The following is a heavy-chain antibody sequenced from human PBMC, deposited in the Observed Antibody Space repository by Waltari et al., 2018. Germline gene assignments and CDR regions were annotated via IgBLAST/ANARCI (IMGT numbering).Heavy chain of an antibody. CDR2: IRNDGSNR. J-gene: IGHJ6*02. CDR1: GFTFSSYG. D-gene: IGHD3-10*01. CDR3: AKDGFPLSNYYYGMDV. V-gene: IGHV3-30*02. Sequence: QVQLVESGGGVVQPGGSLRLSCAASGFTFSSYGMHWVRQAAGKGLEGVALIRNDGSNRYYADSVKGRFTISRDNSKNTLYLQMMRLSAEDTAVSYCAKDGFPLSNYYYGMDVWGQGTTVTVSS.